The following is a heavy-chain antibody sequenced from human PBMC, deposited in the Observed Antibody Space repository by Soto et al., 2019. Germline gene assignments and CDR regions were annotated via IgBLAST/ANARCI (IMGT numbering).Heavy chain of an antibody. V-gene: IGHV1-69*06. Sequence: GASVKVSCKASGGTFSSYAIIWVRQAPGQGLEWTGGIIPIFGTANYAQKFQGRVTITADKSTSTAYMELSSLRSEDTAVYYCAGGTTTVSHFDYWGQGTLVTVSS. J-gene: IGHJ4*02. CDR1: GGTFSSYA. CDR3: AGGTTTVSHFDY. D-gene: IGHD4-17*01. CDR2: IIPIFGTA.